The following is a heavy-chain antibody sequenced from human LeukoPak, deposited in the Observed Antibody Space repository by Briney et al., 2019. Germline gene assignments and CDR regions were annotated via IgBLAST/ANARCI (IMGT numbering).Heavy chain of an antibody. D-gene: IGHD3-22*01. CDR3: AKDKNYYDSSGYYDY. CDR2: ISGSGGST. V-gene: IGHV3-23*01. J-gene: IGHJ4*02. CDR1: GFTFSSYA. Sequence: GGSLRLSCAASGFTFSSYAMSWVRQAPGKGLEWVSAISGSGGSTYYADSVKGRFTISRDNSKNTLYLQMNSLRAEDTAVYYCAKDKNYYDSSGYYDYWGQGTLVTVSS.